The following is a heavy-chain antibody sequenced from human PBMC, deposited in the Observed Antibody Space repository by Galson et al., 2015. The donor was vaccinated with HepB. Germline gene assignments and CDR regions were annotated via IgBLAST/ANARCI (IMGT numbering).Heavy chain of an antibody. D-gene: IGHD6-13*01. Sequence: SLRLSCAVSGFTFSIYAMNWVRQAPGKGLEWVSGISGSSGSTYYADSVKGGFTISRDNSKNTLYLQRNSLRAEDTAVYYCAKVRSSWTGAFDIWGQGTMVTVSS. V-gene: IGHV3-23*01. J-gene: IGHJ3*02. CDR2: ISGSSGST. CDR3: AKVRSSWTGAFDI. CDR1: GFTFSIYA.